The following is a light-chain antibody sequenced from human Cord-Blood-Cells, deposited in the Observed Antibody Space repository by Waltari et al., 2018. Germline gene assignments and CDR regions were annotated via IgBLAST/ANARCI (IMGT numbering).Light chain of an antibody. V-gene: IGLV2-8*01. CDR3: SSYAGSNNLV. CDR1: SSDGGGTYY. CDR2: EVS. Sequence: QSALTQPPSPSGSPGQSVTIPCTGTSSDGGGTYYVSCYQQHPGKAPKLMIYEVSKRPSGVPDRFSGSKSGNTASLTVSGLQAEDEADYYCSSYAGSNNLVFGGGTKLTVL. J-gene: IGLJ3*02.